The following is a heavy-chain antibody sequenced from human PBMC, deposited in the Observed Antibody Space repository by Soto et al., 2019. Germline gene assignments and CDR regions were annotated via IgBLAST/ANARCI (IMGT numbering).Heavy chain of an antibody. J-gene: IGHJ6*03. CDR3: ARHADSGRTIVYYYYYMDG. Sequence: SSETLSLTCTVSGGSISSGSYYWGWIRQPPGKGLEWIGSIYYSGSTYYNPSLKSRVTISVDTSKNQFSLKLSSVTAADTAVYYCARHADSGRTIVYYYYYMDGWGKGTTVTVSS. CDR1: GGSISSGSYY. V-gene: IGHV4-39*01. D-gene: IGHD5-12*01. CDR2: IYYSGST.